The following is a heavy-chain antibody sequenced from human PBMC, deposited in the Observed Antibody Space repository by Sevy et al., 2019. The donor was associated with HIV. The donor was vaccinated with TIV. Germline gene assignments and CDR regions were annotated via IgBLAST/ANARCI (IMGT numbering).Heavy chain of an antibody. CDR2: LYYSGIT. Sequence: SETLSLTCTVSGGSISRYYWSWIRQPPGKGLEWVCYLYYSGITNYNPSPKRRVTISGDTSKNQFSLKLSPVTAADTAVYYCARGLAYYFNYWGQGTLVTVSS. D-gene: IGHD5-12*01. V-gene: IGHV4-59*01. CDR3: ARGLAYYFNY. CDR1: GGSISRYY. J-gene: IGHJ4*02.